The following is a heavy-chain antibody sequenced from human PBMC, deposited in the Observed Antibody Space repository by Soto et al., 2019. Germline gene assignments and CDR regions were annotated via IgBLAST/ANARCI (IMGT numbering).Heavy chain of an antibody. V-gene: IGHV4-34*01. CDR3: ARALLGFSYGYGGYFDP. CDR2: ISYRGST. J-gene: IGHJ4*02. Sequence: SETLSLTCNVSGGSFHGYSWSWFRQTSGKGLEWIGDISYRGSTSYSPSLKSRLLISLDTSNNQFSLKVASVTPADTAVYYCARALLGFSYGYGGYFDPWGPGTQVTVSS. CDR1: GGSFHGYS. D-gene: IGHD3-16*01.